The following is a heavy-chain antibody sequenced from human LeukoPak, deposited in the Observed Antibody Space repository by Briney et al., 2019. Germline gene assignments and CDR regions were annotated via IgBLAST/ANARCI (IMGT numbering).Heavy chain of an antibody. CDR2: ISYSGST. CDR1: GGSISSYY. V-gene: IGHV4-59*01. J-gene: IGHJ4*02. CDR3: ARGAYCGGDCYSFDY. D-gene: IGHD2-21*02. Sequence: SETLSLTCTVSGGSISSYYWNWIPQPPGKGLEWIGYISYSGSTKYNPSLKSRVTISVDTSKNQFSLKLNSVTAADTAVYYCARGAYCGGDCYSFDYWGQGTLVTVSS.